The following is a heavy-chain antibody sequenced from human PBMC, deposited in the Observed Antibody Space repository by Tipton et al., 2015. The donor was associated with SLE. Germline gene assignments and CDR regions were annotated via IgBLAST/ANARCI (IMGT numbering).Heavy chain of an antibody. CDR2: TRNKAKRYTT. Sequence: SLRLSCTASGFAFSDYYMDWVRQAPGEGLEWVGRTRNKAKRYTTEYAASVKGRFTISRDDSKNSLYLQMNSLKTEDTAVYYCARSRGPIMWHFDSWGQGTLVTVSS. CDR3: ARSRGPIMWHFDS. D-gene: IGHD3-10*01. J-gene: IGHJ4*02. V-gene: IGHV3-72*01. CDR1: GFAFSDYY.